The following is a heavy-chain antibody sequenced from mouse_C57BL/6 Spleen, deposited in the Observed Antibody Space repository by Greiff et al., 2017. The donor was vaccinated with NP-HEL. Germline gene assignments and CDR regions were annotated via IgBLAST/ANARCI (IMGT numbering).Heavy chain of an antibody. D-gene: IGHD2-5*01. CDR3: ARDGSKPFFDY. V-gene: IGHV5-4*01. CDR2: ISDGGSYT. Sequence: EVMLVESGGGLVKPGGSLKLSCAASGFTFSSYAMSWVRQTPEKRLEWVATISDGGSYTYYPDNVKGRFTISRDNAKNNLYLQMSHLKSEDTAMYYCARDGSKPFFDYWGQGTTLTVSS. CDR1: GFTFSSYA. J-gene: IGHJ2*01.